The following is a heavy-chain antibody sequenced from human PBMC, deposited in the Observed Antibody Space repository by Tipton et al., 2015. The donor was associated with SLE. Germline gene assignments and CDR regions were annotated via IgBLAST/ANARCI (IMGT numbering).Heavy chain of an antibody. Sequence: SLRLSCAASGFTFSSYAMHWVRQAPGKGLVWVSRINSDGSSPTYADSVRDRFTISRDNAKNTLYLQMNSLRAEDTAVYYCASPFDLGYWGQGTLVTVSS. CDR3: ASPFDLGY. CDR1: GFTFSSYA. D-gene: IGHD3-3*02. V-gene: IGHV3-74*01. J-gene: IGHJ4*02. CDR2: INSDGSSP.